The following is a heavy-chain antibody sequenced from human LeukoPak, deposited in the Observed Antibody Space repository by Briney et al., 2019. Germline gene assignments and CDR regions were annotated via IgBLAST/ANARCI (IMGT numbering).Heavy chain of an antibody. V-gene: IGHV1-2*02. CDR3: ARRYGGYGQYYFDY. J-gene: IGHJ4*02. CDR1: GYTFTGFY. D-gene: IGHD5-12*01. CDR2: VNPNNGGT. Sequence: GASVKVSCKASGYTFTGFYLHWLRQAPGQGLEWMGWVNPNNGGTNYAQKFQGRVTMTRDTSISTAYMELSRLRSDDTAVYYCARRYGGYGQYYFDYWGQGTLVTVSS.